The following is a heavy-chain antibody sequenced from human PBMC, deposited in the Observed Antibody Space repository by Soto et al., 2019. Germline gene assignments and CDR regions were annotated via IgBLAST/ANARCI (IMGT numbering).Heavy chain of an antibody. CDR2: IYYSGST. J-gene: IGHJ6*02. V-gene: IGHV4-39*01. CDR1: GGSISSSSYY. CDR3: ARYEDYYYGMDV. D-gene: IGHD3-3*01. Sequence: PSETLSLTCTVSGGSISSSSYYWGWIRQPPGKGLEWIGSIYYSGSTYYNPSLKSRVTISVDTSKNQFSLKLSSVTAADTAVYYCARYEDYYYGMDVWGQGTTVTVSS.